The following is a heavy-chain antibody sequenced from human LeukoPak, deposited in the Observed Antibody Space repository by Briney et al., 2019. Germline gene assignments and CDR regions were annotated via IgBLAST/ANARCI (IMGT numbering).Heavy chain of an antibody. CDR3: ARERTYYYYGMDV. J-gene: IGHJ6*02. V-gene: IGHV3-33*01. CDR2: IWYDGSNK. Sequence: GGSLRLSCAASGFTFSSYGMHWVRQAPGKGLEWVAVIWYDGSNKYYADSVKGRFTISRVNSKNTLYLQMNSLRAEDTAVYYCARERTYYYYGMDVWGQGTTVTVSS. CDR1: GFTFSSYG.